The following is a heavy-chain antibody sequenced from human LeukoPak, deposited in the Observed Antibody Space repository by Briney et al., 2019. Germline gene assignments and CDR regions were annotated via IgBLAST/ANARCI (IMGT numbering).Heavy chain of an antibody. CDR3: ARHVTTASAARGFDI. CDR1: GYSFTSYW. D-gene: IGHD1-14*01. J-gene: IGHJ3*02. CDR2: IYPRGSDT. V-gene: IGHV5-51*01. Sequence: GESLKISCKGSGYSFTSYWVAWVRQMPGKGLEWTGIIYPRGSDTRYSPSFQGQVTISADKSINTAYLQWSGLKASDTAVYYCARHVTTASAARGFDIWGQGTMVTVSS.